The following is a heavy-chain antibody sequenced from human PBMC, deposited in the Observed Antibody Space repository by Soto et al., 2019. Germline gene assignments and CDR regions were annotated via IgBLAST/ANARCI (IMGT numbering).Heavy chain of an antibody. J-gene: IGHJ3*02. Sequence: ASVKVSCKASGYTFTGYYMHWVRQAPGQGLEWMGWINPNSGGTNYAQKFQGWVTMTRDTSISTAYMELSSLRSEDTAVYYCATPSEGHDRAFDIWGQGTMVTVSS. D-gene: IGHD1-1*01. V-gene: IGHV1-2*04. CDR2: INPNSGGT. CDR1: GYTFTGYY. CDR3: ATPSEGHDRAFDI.